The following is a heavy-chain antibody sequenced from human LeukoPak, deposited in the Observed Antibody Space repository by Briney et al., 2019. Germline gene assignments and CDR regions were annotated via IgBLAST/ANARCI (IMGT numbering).Heavy chain of an antibody. J-gene: IGHJ6*02. Sequence: PSETLSLTCAVYGGSFSDYCWSWIRQSPGRGLEWIGEINHSGSANYNPSLESRVTISIDTSKNQFSLKLSSVTAADTAVYYCACRELMDVWGPGTTVTVSS. CDR1: GGSFSDYC. CDR3: ACRELMDV. D-gene: IGHD1-7*01. V-gene: IGHV4-34*01. CDR2: INHSGSA.